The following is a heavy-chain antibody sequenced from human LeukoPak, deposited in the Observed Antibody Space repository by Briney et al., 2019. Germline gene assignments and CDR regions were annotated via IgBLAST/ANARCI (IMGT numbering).Heavy chain of an antibody. CDR1: GYTFTSYY. Sequence: GASVKVSCKASGYTFTSYYMHWVRQAPGQGLEWMGIINPSGGSTSYAQKFQGRVPMTRDTSKSTVYMELSSLRSEDTAVYYCARGLLGGVAFDIWGQGTMVTVSS. CDR3: ARGLLGGVAFDI. CDR2: INPSGGST. V-gene: IGHV1-46*03. D-gene: IGHD2-15*01. J-gene: IGHJ3*02.